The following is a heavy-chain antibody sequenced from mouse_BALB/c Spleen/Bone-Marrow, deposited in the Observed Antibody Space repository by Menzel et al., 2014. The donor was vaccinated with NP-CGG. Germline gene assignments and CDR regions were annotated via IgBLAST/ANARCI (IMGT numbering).Heavy chain of an antibody. CDR3: ASPTPVVATGGSLDY. Sequence: DVKLVESGGDLVKPGGSLNLSCAASGFTFSSYGMSWVRQTPDKRLEWVATISSGGSYTYYPNSVKGRFTISRDNAKNTLYLQMSSRRSEAPARYYWASPTPVVATGGSLDYWGQGPTLPVSS. CDR1: GFTFSSYG. J-gene: IGHJ2*01. D-gene: IGHD1-1*01. CDR2: ISSGGSYT. V-gene: IGHV5-6*02.